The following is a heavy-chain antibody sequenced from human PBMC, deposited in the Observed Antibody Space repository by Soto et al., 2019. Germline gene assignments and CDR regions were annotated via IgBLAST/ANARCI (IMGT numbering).Heavy chain of an antibody. V-gene: IGHV3-13*01. CDR3: ARDRGRTDYKATYYYYGMDV. CDR2: IGTAGDT. CDR1: GFTFSSYD. Sequence: GGSLRLSCAASGFTFSSYDMHWVRQATGKGLEWVSAIGTAGDTYYPGSVKGRFTISRENAKNSLYLQMNSLRAEDTAVYYCARDRGRTDYKATYYYYGMDVWGQGTTVTVSS. D-gene: IGHD4-4*01. J-gene: IGHJ6*02.